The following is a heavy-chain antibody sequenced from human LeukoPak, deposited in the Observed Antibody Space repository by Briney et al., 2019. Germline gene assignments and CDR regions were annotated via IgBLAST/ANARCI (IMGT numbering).Heavy chain of an antibody. V-gene: IGHV3-23*01. CDR1: GFTFSSYA. J-gene: IGHJ4*02. Sequence: PGGSLRLSCAASGFTFSSYAMSWVRQAPGKGLEWVSAISGSGGSTYYADSVKGRFTISRDNSKTTMYLQMNSLRAEDTAVYYCAKPPNYYDSSGYYSWGQGTLVTVSS. CDR2: ISGSGGST. D-gene: IGHD3-22*01. CDR3: AKPPNYYDSSGYYS.